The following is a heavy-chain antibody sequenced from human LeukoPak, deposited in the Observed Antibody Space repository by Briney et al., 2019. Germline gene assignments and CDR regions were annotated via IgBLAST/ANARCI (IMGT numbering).Heavy chain of an antibody. J-gene: IGHJ4*02. CDR3: ATPSDFYDTGN. D-gene: IGHD5/OR15-5a*01. Sequence: GGYLRLSCAASGFTFSRYSMNWVRQAPGKGLEWISYISSRGTTVYYADSVKGRFTISRDNAQNSLYQQMNRLRGEDTAVYYYATPSDFYDTGNWGQGTLVTVSS. V-gene: IGHV3-48*01. CDR1: GFTFSRYS. CDR2: ISSRGTTV.